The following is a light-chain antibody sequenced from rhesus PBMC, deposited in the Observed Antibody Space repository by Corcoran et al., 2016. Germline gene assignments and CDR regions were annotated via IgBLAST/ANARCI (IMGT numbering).Light chain of an antibody. J-gene: IGKJ3*01. CDR1: QGISSY. CDR2: YAN. Sequence: DIQMTQSPSSLSASVGDRVTITCRASQGISSYLNWYQQKPGKAPQLLIYYANRLERGVPSRFSGSGSWTEFTLIISSLQPEDFATYYGQQYNSLPFTFGPGTKLDIK. V-gene: IGKV1-32*01. CDR3: QQYNSLPFT.